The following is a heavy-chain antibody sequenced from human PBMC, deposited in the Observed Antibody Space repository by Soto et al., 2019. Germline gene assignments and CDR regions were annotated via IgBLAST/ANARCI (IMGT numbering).Heavy chain of an antibody. J-gene: IGHJ4*02. CDR3: AKDIVRYTYGACDY. D-gene: IGHD5-18*01. V-gene: IGHV3-23*01. CDR2: ISGSGGST. CDR1: GFTFSSYA. Sequence: PGGSLRLSCAASGFTFSSYAMSWVRQAPGKGLEWVSAISGSGGSTYYADSVKGRFTISRDNSKNTLYLQMNSLRVEDTAVYYCAKDIVRYTYGACDYWGQGALVTVSS.